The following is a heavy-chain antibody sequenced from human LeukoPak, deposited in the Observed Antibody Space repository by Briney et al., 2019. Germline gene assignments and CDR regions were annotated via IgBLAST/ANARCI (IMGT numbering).Heavy chain of an antibody. D-gene: IGHD1-14*01. CDR1: GFTFSSYE. V-gene: IGHV3-48*03. J-gene: IGHJ5*02. CDR3: ARDLSSIHPEQMPPNWFDP. Sequence: PGGSLRLSCAASGFTFSSYETNWVRQAPGKGLEWVSYISSSGSTIYYADSVKGRFTISRDNAKNSLYLQMNSLRAEDTAVYYCARDLSSIHPEQMPPNWFDPWGQGTLVTVSS. CDR2: ISSSGSTI.